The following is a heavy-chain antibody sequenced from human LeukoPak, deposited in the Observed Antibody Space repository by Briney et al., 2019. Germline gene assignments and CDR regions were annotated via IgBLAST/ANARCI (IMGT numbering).Heavy chain of an antibody. Sequence: SVKVSCRASGGTFSSYAISWVRQAPGQGLEWMGGIIPIFGTANYAQKFQGRVTITADESTSTAYMELSSLRSEDTAVYYCARFVAAAMDDGFDYWGQGTLVTVSS. J-gene: IGHJ4*02. CDR3: ARFVAAAMDDGFDY. CDR2: IIPIFGTA. CDR1: GGTFSSYA. V-gene: IGHV1-69*13. D-gene: IGHD2-2*01.